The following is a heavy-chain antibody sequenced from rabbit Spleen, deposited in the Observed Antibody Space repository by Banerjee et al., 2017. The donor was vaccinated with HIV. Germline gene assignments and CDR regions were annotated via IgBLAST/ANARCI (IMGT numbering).Heavy chain of an antibody. D-gene: IGHD6-1*01. CDR3: ARSPRDGVMGGGYAYYFNL. V-gene: IGHV1S40*01. CDR1: GVSFSSSSY. CDR2: IDTGSSGFT. J-gene: IGHJ4*01. Sequence: QSLEESGGDLVKPGASLTLTCTASGVSFSSSSYMCWVRQAPGKGLEWIACIDTGSSGFTYYATWAKGRFTCSKTSSTTVTLQMTRLTAADTATYFCARSPRDGVMGGGYAYYFNLWGPGTLVTVS.